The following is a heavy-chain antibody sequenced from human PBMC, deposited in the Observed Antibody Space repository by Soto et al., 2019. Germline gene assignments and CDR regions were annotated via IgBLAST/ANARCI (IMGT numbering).Heavy chain of an antibody. Sequence: GESLKISCKGSGYSFAGYWITWVRQKPGKGLEWMGRIDPSDSQAYYSPSFRGHVTISVTKSITTVFLQWSSLRASDTVMYYCARQIYDSDTGPNFQYYFDSWGQGTPVTVSS. V-gene: IGHV5-10-1*01. CDR1: GYSFAGYW. J-gene: IGHJ4*02. CDR3: ARQIYDSDTGPNFQYYFDS. CDR2: IDPSDSQA. D-gene: IGHD3-22*01.